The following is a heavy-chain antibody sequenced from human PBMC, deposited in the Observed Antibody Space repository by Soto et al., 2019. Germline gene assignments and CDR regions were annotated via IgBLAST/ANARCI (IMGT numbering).Heavy chain of an antibody. CDR2: ISGSGGST. J-gene: IGHJ4*02. CDR1: GFTFSSYA. CDR3: AKDRQGITTTFDY. V-gene: IGHV3-23*01. Sequence: GGSLRLSCAASGFTFSSYAMSWVRQALGKGLEWVSAISGSGGSTYYADSVKGRFTISRDNSKNTLYLQMNSLRAEDTAVYYCAKDRQGITTTFDYWGQGTLVTVSS. D-gene: IGHD3-3*01.